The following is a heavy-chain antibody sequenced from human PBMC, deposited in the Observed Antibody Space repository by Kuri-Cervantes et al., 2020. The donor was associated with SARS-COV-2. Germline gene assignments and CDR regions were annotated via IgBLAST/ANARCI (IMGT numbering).Heavy chain of an antibody. CDR1: GFTFSSYA. D-gene: IGHD2-2*01. J-gene: IGHJ3*02. Sequence: GESLKISCAASGFTFSSYAMSWVRQAPGKGLEWVSAISGSGGSTYYADSVKGRFTISRDNSKNTLYLQMNSPRAEDTAVYYCAKDVSSTSWQKGAFDIWGQGTMVTVSS. V-gene: IGHV3-23*01. CDR3: AKDVSSTSWQKGAFDI. CDR2: ISGSGGST.